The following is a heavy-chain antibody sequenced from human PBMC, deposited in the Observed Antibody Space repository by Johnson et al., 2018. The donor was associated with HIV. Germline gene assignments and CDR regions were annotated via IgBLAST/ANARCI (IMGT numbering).Heavy chain of an antibody. CDR2: ISYDGSNK. Sequence: QVQLVESGGGEVRPGGSLRLSCAASGFTFSTYPMHWVRQAPGKGLEWVAIISYDGSNKYYADSVKGRFTISRDNSKNTLYLQMNSLRAEDTAVYYCARDGGYSSSWYKYAFDIWGQGTMVTVSS. CDR3: ARDGGYSSSWYKYAFDI. CDR1: GFTFSTYP. D-gene: IGHD6-13*01. V-gene: IGHV3-30*04. J-gene: IGHJ3*02.